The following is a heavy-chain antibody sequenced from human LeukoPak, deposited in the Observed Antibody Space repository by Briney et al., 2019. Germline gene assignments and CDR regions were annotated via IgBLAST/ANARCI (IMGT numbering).Heavy chain of an antibody. CDR1: GFTFSKYG. CDR3: VRREGDGDYEKYTDHDSNFDY. CDR2: IRYDASNN. D-gene: IGHD4-17*01. J-gene: IGHJ4*02. V-gene: IGHV3-30*02. Sequence: PGGSLRLSCTTSGFTFSKYGMHWVRQAPGKGLEWLSFIRYDASNNFYVFSVICRFSLSSDNSNTTFYLQMNILSPEDTAVYYCVRREGDGDYEKYTDHDSNFDYWGQGTLVTVSS.